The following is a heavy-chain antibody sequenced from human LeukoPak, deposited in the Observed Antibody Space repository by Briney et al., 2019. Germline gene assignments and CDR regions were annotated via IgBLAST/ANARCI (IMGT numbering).Heavy chain of an antibody. CDR2: ISAYNGNT. V-gene: IGHV1-18*01. Sequence: GASVKVSCKASGYTFTSYGISWVRQAPGQGLEWMGWISAYNGNTNYAQKLQGRVTMTTDTSTSTAYMELRSLRSDDTAVYYCAREGYSSSWHWAHYYYMDVWGKGTTVTVSS. CDR3: AREGYSSSWHWAHYYYMDV. D-gene: IGHD6-13*01. J-gene: IGHJ6*03. CDR1: GYTFTSYG.